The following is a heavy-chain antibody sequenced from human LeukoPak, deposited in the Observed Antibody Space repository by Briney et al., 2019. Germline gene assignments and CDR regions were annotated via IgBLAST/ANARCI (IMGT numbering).Heavy chain of an antibody. D-gene: IGHD4-23*01. Sequence: ASVKVSCKASGYTFTNYDVSWVRQAPGQGLEWMGWISAYNGDTGFAQKLQGRVSMTTDTSTGTAYMELRSLTSDDTAVYYCARGWELDYWGQGTLVTVSS. V-gene: IGHV1-18*01. CDR3: ARGWELDY. CDR2: ISAYNGDT. J-gene: IGHJ4*02. CDR1: GYTFTNYD.